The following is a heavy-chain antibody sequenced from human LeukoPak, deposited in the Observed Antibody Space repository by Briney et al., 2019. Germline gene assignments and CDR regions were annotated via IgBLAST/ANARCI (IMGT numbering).Heavy chain of an antibody. CDR3: ARAGKWLPDDLDY. CDR1: GFTFSSFG. D-gene: IGHD3-10*01. CDR2: ASFDESKT. V-gene: IGHV3-33*01. J-gene: IGHJ4*02. Sequence: GGSLRLSCIASGFTFSSFGMHWVRQAPGKGLEWVAFASFDESKTYYMYSVKGRFAISRDNSKNTLYLQLTSLKAEDTAVYYCARAGKWLPDDLDYWGQGTLVTVSS.